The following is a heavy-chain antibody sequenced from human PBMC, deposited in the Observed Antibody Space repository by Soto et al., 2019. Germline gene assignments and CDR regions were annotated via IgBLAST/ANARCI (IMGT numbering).Heavy chain of an antibody. J-gene: IGHJ6*02. CDR2: IWNDGNGY. CDR1: GFNFNNYG. V-gene: IGHV3-33*01. CDR3: ARRQISPPTRGAASARGGMDV. D-gene: IGHD6-13*01. Sequence: QVQLVESGGGVVQPGRSLRLSCAASGFNFNNYGMHWVRQAPGKGLEWVAVIWNDGNGYYYANSVKGRFTISRDNSKNTLYLQMSSLRAEDTAVNYCARRQISPPTRGAASARGGMDVWGQGTTVTVSS.